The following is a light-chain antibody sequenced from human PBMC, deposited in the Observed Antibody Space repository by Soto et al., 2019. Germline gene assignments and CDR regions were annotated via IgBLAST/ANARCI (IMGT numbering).Light chain of an antibody. CDR1: QSVGSNY. CDR3: QQYGSSPIT. J-gene: IGKJ5*01. Sequence: EIVLTQSPDTLSLSPGERATLSCRASQSVGSNYLAWYQQKPGQAPRLLIYGASIRATAIPDRFSGTGSGTDFTLTISRLEPEDFAVYYCQQYGSSPITFGQGTRLEIK. V-gene: IGKV3-20*01. CDR2: GAS.